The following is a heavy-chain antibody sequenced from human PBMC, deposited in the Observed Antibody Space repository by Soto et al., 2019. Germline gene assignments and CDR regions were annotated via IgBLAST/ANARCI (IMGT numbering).Heavy chain of an antibody. V-gene: IGHV4-30-4*01. J-gene: IGHJ1*01. CDR1: GASVTTGAYY. Sequence: VQLQGSGPGLLKPSQTLSLTCTVSGASVTTGAYYWSYIRQPPGNGLEWLGYIFYSGDTYYNPSLKSRATISLNTSRNQFSLTLTSVTDADTALYYCVGTGTTDDFWGQGTLVTVSS. CDR3: VGTGTTDDF. CDR2: IFYSGDT. D-gene: IGHD1-7*01.